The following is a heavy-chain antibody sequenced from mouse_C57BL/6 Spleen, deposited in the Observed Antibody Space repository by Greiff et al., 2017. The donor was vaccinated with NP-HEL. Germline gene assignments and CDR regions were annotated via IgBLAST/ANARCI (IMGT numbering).Heavy chain of an antibody. D-gene: IGHD3-1*01. CDR2: IYPGDGDT. J-gene: IGHJ3*01. Sequence: VQVVESGPELVKPGASVKISCKASGYAFSSSWMNWVKQRPGKGLEWIGRIYPGDGDTNYNGKFKGKATLTADKSSSTAYMQLSSLTSEDSAVYFCARSGLRGFAYWGQGTLVTVSA. CDR1: GYAFSSSW. CDR3: ARSGLRGFAY. V-gene: IGHV1-82*01.